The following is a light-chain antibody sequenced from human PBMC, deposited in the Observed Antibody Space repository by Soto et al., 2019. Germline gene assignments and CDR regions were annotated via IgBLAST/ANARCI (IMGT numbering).Light chain of an antibody. CDR3: QQYYSTPPLT. J-gene: IGKJ4*01. V-gene: IGKV4-1*01. CDR2: WAS. Sequence: DIVMTQSPDSLAVSLGERATINCKSSQSVLYSSNNKNYLAWYPQKPGQPPKLLIYWASTRESGVPDRFSGSGSGTDFTLTISSLQAEDVAVYYCQQYYSTPPLTFGGGTKVDIK. CDR1: QSVLYSSNNKNY.